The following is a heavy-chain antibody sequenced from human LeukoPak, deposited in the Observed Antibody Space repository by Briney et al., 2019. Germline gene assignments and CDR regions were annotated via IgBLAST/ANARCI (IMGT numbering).Heavy chain of an antibody. CDR3: AKEAAYYYFDY. J-gene: IGHJ4*02. CDR1: GFTFSSYG. D-gene: IGHD2-8*01. Sequence: GGSLRLSCAASGFTFSSYGMHWIRQAPGKGLEWVAFIRYDGSNKYYADSVKRRFTIYRENSKNTVYLQMNSLRAEDTAVYYCAKEAAYYYFDYWGQGNLVSVSS. V-gene: IGHV3-30*02. CDR2: IRYDGSNK.